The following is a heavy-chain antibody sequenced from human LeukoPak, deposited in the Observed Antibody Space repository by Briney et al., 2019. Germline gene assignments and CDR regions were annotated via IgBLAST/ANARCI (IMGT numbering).Heavy chain of an antibody. Sequence: GGSLRLSCAASGFTFSSHGMHWVRQAPGKGLEWVAYIRCDGSNKYYADSVKGRFTISRDNSKNTLYLQMNSLRAEDTAVYYCAKGGSTWSLDYWGQGTLVSVSS. J-gene: IGHJ4*02. D-gene: IGHD6-13*01. CDR3: AKGGSTWSLDY. CDR1: GFTFSSHG. V-gene: IGHV3-30*02. CDR2: IRCDGSNK.